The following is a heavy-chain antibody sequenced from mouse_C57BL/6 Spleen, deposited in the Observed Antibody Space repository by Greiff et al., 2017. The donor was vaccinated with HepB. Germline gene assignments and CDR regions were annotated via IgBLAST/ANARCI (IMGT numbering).Heavy chain of an antibody. CDR2: IYPGDGDT. J-gene: IGHJ3*01. CDR3: AREGDDYDWFAY. Sequence: VQLQQSGAELVKPGASVKISCKASGYAFSSYWMNWVKQRPGKGLEWIGQIYPGDGDTNYNGKFKGKATLTADKSASTADMQLSSLTSEDSAVYFCAREGDDYDWFAYWGQGTLVTVSA. V-gene: IGHV1-80*01. CDR1: GYAFSSYW. D-gene: IGHD2-4*01.